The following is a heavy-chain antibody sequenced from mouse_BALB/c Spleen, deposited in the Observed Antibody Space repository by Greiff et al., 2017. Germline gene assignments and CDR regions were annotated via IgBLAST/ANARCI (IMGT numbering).Heavy chain of an antibody. Sequence: VQLQQSGAELVSPGVSVKISCKGSGYTFTDYAMHWVKQSHAKSLEWIGVISTYYGDASYNQKFKGKATMTVDKSSSTAYMELARLTSEDSAIYYCARGDYRYGDFDYWGQGTTLTVSS. V-gene: IGHV1S137*01. CDR1: GYTFTDYA. CDR2: ISTYYGDA. CDR3: ARGDYRYGDFDY. D-gene: IGHD2-14*01. J-gene: IGHJ2*01.